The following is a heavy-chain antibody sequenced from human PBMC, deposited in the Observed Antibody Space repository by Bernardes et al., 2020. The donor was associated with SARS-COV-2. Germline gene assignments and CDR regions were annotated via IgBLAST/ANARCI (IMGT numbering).Heavy chain of an antibody. Sequence: GGSLKLSCAASGFTFSSYAMSWVRQAPGKGLEWVSAISGSGGSTYYADSVKGRFTISRDNSKNTIYLQMDSLRDEDTALYYCARDPYTSGSYGDYWGQGTLVTVSS. D-gene: IGHD3-10*01. V-gene: IGHV3-23*01. CDR1: GFTFSSYA. CDR3: ARDPYTSGSYGDY. J-gene: IGHJ4*02. CDR2: ISGSGGST.